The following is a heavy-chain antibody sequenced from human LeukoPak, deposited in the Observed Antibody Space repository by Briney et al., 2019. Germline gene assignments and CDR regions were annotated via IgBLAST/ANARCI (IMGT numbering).Heavy chain of an antibody. Sequence: SQTLSLTCAISGDSVSSNSVTWNWIRQSPSRGLEWLGRTYYRSTWCNDYAVSVRGRITVNPDTSKNQFSLHLNSVTPEDTAVYYCARRLTQYDCFDPWGQGILVTVSS. CDR1: GDSVSSNSVT. CDR3: ARRLTQYDCFDP. CDR2: TYYRSTWCN. V-gene: IGHV6-1*01. J-gene: IGHJ5*02. D-gene: IGHD2-2*01.